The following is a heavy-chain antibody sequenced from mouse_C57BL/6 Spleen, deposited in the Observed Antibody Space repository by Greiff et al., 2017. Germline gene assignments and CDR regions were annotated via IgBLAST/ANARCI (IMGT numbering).Heavy chain of an antibody. CDR2: IDPEDGET. J-gene: IGHJ2*01. CDR3: TVPGGFYFDY. V-gene: IGHV14-2*01. D-gene: IGHD3-1*01. CDR1: GFNITDYY. Sequence: EVQLQQSGAELVKPGASVKLSCTASGFNITDYYMHWVKQRTGQGLEWIGRIDPEDGETKYAPKFPGKATITADTSSNTAYLPLSSLTSEDTAVYYCTVPGGFYFDYWGQGTTLTVSS.